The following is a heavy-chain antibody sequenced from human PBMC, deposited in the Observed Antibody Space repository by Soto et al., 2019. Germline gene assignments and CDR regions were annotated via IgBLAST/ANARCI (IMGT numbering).Heavy chain of an antibody. J-gene: IGHJ6*02. CDR1: GGSIGSGDYY. V-gene: IGHV4-30-4*01. CDR2: IYYSGST. Sequence: SETLSLTCTVSGGSIGSGDYYCSWIRQPPGKGLEWIGYIYYSGSTYYNPSLKSRVTISVDTSKTQFSLKPSSVTAADTAVYYCDKGDSSGYDYYGMDVWG. CDR3: DKGDSSGYDYYGMDV. D-gene: IGHD3-22*01.